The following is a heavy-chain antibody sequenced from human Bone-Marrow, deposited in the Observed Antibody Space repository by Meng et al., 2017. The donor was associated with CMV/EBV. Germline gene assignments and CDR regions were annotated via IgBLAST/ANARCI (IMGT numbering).Heavy chain of an antibody. V-gene: IGHV1-46*01. CDR1: ADTFTSNY. D-gene: IGHD6-19*01. CDR2: LNSSGGST. CDR3: ARGRLAVAGTRGLDY. Sequence: SADTFTSNYMHWGRHDPGQGVQWMGTLNSSGGSTGCAQESLEGVIMTRNTYSSTVYMELSSLRSEDAAVYYCARGRLAVAGTRGLDYWGQGTLVTVSS. J-gene: IGHJ4*02.